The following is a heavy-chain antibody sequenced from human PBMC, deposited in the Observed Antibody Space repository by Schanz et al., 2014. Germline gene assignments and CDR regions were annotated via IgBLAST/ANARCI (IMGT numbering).Heavy chain of an antibody. V-gene: IGHV3-21*04. CDR1: GFSLDIFA. D-gene: IGHD3-10*01. J-gene: IGHJ6*02. Sequence: EVHLLESGGGLVEPGGSLRLSCATSGFSLDIFAVSWVRQAPGKGLEWVSYVSRSTPDVYYADSVKGRFTISRDDAKKSMYLQMNNLRAEDTAVYYCAKDGPGGSGSYSADGGMDVWGRGTTXTVSS. CDR2: VSRSTPDV. CDR3: AKDGPGGSGSYSADGGMDV.